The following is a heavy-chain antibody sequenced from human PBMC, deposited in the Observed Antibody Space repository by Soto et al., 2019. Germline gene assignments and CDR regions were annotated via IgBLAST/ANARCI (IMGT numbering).Heavy chain of an antibody. CDR3: ATDLFPDYYDSSGPRDY. J-gene: IGHJ4*02. CDR1: GYTLTELS. D-gene: IGHD3-22*01. V-gene: IGHV1-24*01. Sequence: ASVKVSCKVSGYTLTELSMHWVRQAPGKGLEWMGGFDPEDGETIYAQKFQGRVTMTEDTSTDTAYMELSSLRSEDTAVYYCATDLFPDYYDSSGPRDYWGQGTLVTVSS. CDR2: FDPEDGET.